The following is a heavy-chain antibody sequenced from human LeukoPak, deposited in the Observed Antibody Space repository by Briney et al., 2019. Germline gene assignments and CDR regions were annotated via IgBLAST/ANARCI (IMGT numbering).Heavy chain of an antibody. Sequence: GGSLRLSCAASGFPFNNHWMSWVRQAPGKGLESVANIKQDGSDKYYVDSVKGRFTISRDNAKSSLYLQMNSLRAEDTAVYYCARLMTMPSFDYWGQGTLVTVAS. J-gene: IGHJ4*02. V-gene: IGHV3-7*03. CDR2: IKQDGSDK. CDR3: ARLMTMPSFDY. CDR1: GFPFNNHW. D-gene: IGHD4/OR15-4a*01.